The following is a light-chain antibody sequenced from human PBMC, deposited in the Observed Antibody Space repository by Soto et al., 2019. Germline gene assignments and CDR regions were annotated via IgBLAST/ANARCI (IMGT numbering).Light chain of an antibody. J-gene: IGKJ5*01. CDR2: DAS. Sequence: EMVLTQSPGTLSLSPGERATLSCRASQSIRNFLAWYQQKPGQAPRLLIYDASNRASGIPPRFSGSGSGTDFTLAISGLEPEDLAVYYCQQRYNWPWTFGQGTRLEIK. CDR1: QSIRNF. V-gene: IGKV3-11*01. CDR3: QQRYNWPWT.